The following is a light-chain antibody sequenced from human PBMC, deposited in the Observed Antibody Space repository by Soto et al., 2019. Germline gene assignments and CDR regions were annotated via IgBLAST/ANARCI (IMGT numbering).Light chain of an antibody. CDR3: HQYDDGPYT. CDR1: QSVSSN. V-gene: IGKV3D-15*01. Sequence: EIVLTQSPGTLSLSPGERATLSCRASQSVSSNLAWYQQKPGQAPRLLIYGASSRATGIPDRFSGSGSGTEFTLTISSLQSEDFAVYYCHQYDDGPYTFGQGTKVDIK. CDR2: GAS. J-gene: IGKJ2*01.